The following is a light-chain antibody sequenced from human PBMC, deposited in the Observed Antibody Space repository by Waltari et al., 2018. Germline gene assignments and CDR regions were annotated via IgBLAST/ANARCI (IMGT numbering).Light chain of an antibody. Sequence: DIQMTQSPSSLSASIGDRVTITCRASQGISNYLAWYQQKPGKVPKVLIYAASTLQSGVPSRFSGSVSWTDFTLTISSLQPEDVATYYCQKYNSAPMTFGQGTKVEIK. V-gene: IGKV1-27*01. CDR1: QGISNY. J-gene: IGKJ1*01. CDR2: AAS. CDR3: QKYNSAPMT.